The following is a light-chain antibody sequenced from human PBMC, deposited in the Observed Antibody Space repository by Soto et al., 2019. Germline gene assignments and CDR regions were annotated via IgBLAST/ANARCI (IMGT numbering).Light chain of an antibody. Sequence: DIQMTQSPSSVSASVGDRVTITCRASQGITSWLAWYPQKPGTAPKLLIYAASSLQSGVPSRLSGRGSGTDFTLTISSMQPEDFATYYSQQANNCPRGLTFGGGTKVEIK. V-gene: IGKV1D-12*01. CDR3: QQANNCPRGLT. CDR2: AAS. CDR1: QGITSW. J-gene: IGKJ4*01.